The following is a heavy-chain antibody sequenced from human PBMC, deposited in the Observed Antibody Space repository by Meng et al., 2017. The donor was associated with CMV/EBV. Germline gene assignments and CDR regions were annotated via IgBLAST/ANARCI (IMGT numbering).Heavy chain of an antibody. CDR2: IYYSGST. D-gene: IGHD3-16*02. V-gene: IGHV4-39*07. J-gene: IGHJ5*02. Sequence: SETLSLTCPVSGGSIISSSYYWGWIRQPPGTGLEWIGSIYYSGSTYYNPSLKSRVTISVDTSKNQFSLKLSSVTAADTAVYYCARYPSRSGENWFDPWGQGTLVTVSS. CDR1: GGSIISSSYY. CDR3: ARYPSRSGENWFDP.